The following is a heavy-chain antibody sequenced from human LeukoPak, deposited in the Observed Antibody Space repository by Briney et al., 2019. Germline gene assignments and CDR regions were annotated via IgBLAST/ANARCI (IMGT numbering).Heavy chain of an antibody. CDR3: ARTDSYYDSSGYWHYYFDY. CDR2: IYYSGST. Sequence: PSETLSLTCTVSGGSISSYYWSWLRQPPGKGLEWLGYIYYSGSTNYNPSLKSRVTISVDTSKNQFSLKLSSVTAADTAVYYCARTDSYYDSSGYWHYYFDYWGQGTLVTVSS. V-gene: IGHV4-59*01. CDR1: GGSISSYY. J-gene: IGHJ4*02. D-gene: IGHD3-22*01.